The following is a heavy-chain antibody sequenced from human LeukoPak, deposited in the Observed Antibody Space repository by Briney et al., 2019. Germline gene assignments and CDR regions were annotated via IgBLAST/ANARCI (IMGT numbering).Heavy chain of an antibody. V-gene: IGHV4-59*01. CDR2: IYYSGST. D-gene: IGHD3-22*01. CDR1: GGSISSYY. Sequence: SETLSLTCTVSGGSISSYYWSWIRQPPGKGLEWIGYIYYSGSTNYNPSLKSRVTISVDTSKNQFSLKLSSVTAADTAVYYCARDLSYYYDSSGHHAFDIWGQGTMVTLSS. J-gene: IGHJ3*02. CDR3: ARDLSYYYDSSGHHAFDI.